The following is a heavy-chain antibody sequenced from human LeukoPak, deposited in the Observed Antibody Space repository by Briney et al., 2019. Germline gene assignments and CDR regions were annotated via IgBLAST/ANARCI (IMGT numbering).Heavy chain of an antibody. Sequence: SVKVSCKASGGTFSSYAISWVRQAPGQGLEWMGGIIPIFGTANYAQKFQGRVTITADESTSTAYMELSSLRSEDTAVYYCASDPSKDPTAGWFDPWGQGTLVTVSS. CDR3: ASDPSKDPTAGWFDP. V-gene: IGHV1-69*13. J-gene: IGHJ5*02. CDR1: GGTFSSYA. D-gene: IGHD4-11*01. CDR2: IIPIFGTA.